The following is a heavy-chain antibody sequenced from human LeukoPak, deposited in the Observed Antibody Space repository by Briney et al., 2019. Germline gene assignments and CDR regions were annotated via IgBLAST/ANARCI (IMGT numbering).Heavy chain of an antibody. CDR1: GVSISAYY. Sequence: PSETLSLTCSVSGVSISAYYWSWIRQPPGKGLEWIGYIYYSGSTNYNPSLKSRVTISVDTSKNQFSLKLSSVTAADTAVYYCASGNYDYVWGSYPGSSQHHYFDYWGQGTLVTVSS. V-gene: IGHV4-59*08. CDR2: IYYSGST. J-gene: IGHJ4*02. D-gene: IGHD3-16*02. CDR3: ASGNYDYVWGSYPGSSQHHYFDY.